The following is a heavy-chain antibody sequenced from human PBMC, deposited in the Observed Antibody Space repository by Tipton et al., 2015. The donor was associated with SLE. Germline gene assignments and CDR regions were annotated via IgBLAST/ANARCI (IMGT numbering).Heavy chain of an antibody. CDR3: ASKGYGDYVYYYFDY. V-gene: IGHV4-30-2*01. CDR1: GASFISGPYS. D-gene: IGHD4-17*01. CDR2: IYHTGST. Sequence: TLSLTCAVSGASFISGPYSWSWIRQTPGKGLEWIGYIYHTGSTNYNPSLESRVTISLDKSRNQFSLKLSFVTAAGTAVYYCASKGYGDYVYYYFDYWGQGALVTVSS. J-gene: IGHJ4*02.